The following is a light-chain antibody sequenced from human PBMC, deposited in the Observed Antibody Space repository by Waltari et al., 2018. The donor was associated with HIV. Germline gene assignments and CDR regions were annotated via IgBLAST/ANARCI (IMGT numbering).Light chain of an antibody. CDR3: QQLNSYPLT. CDR1: QGISSY. V-gene: IGKV1-9*01. CDR2: AAS. Sequence: DIQLTQSPSFLSASGGDRVTITCRASQGISSYLAWYQQKPGKAPKLLIYAASTLQSGVPSRFSGSGSGTEFTLTIRSLQPEDFATYYCQQLNSYPLTVGGGTKVEIK. J-gene: IGKJ4*01.